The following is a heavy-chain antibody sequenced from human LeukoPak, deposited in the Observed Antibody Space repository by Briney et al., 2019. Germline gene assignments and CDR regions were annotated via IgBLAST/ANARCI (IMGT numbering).Heavy chain of an antibody. Sequence: GASVKVSCKASGYTFTGYYMHWVRQAPGQGLEWMGWINPNSGGTNYAQKFQGRVTMTRDTSISTAYMELSRLRSDDTAVYYCARWRVPAAGMSTAPFDYWGQGTLVTVSS. CDR2: INPNSGGT. V-gene: IGHV1-2*02. D-gene: IGHD6-13*01. CDR1: GYTFTGYY. J-gene: IGHJ4*02. CDR3: ARWRVPAAGMSTAPFDY.